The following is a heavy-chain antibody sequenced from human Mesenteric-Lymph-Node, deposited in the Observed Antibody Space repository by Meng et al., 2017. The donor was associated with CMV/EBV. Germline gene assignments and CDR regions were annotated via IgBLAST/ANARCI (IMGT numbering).Heavy chain of an antibody. V-gene: IGHV3-74*01. CDR1: GFTFSDYW. CDR3: ARNRPPDY. Sequence: GESLKISCPASGFTFSDYWMHWVRQSPEKGLEWVSRINTDGTTTTYADSVKGRFTISRDNANNILYLQMNSLRGEDTAVYYCARNRPPDYWGQGT. CDR2: INTDGTTT. D-gene: IGHD2/OR15-2a*01. J-gene: IGHJ4*02.